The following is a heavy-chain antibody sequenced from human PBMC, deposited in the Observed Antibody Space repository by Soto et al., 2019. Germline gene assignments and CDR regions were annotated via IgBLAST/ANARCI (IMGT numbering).Heavy chain of an antibody. J-gene: IGHJ4*02. D-gene: IGHD2-15*01. V-gene: IGHV1-69*01. CDR3: ARGLGLLGYCSGGSCYSVVSGFDY. Sequence: QVQLVQSGAEVKKPGSSVKVSCKASGGTFSSYAISWVRQAPGQGLEWMGGIIPIFGTANYAQKFQGRVTITADESTSTAYMELSSLRSEDTAVYYCARGLGLLGYCSGGSCYSVVSGFDYWGQGTLVTVSS. CDR2: IIPIFGTA. CDR1: GGTFSSYA.